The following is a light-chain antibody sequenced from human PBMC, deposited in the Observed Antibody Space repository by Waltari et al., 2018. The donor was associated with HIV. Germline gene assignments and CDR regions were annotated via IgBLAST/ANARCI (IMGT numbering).Light chain of an antibody. Sequence: QSALTQPPSASGSPGQSVTISCTGTSSDVGGYNYISWYQQHPGNAPNLRIYEVSTRPSGVPDRFSGSRSVDRASLTVSGLQAEDEADYYCSSYAGSNNLEVFGTGTKVTVL. J-gene: IGLJ1*01. V-gene: IGLV2-8*01. CDR2: EVS. CDR3: SSYAGSNNLEV. CDR1: SSDVGGYNY.